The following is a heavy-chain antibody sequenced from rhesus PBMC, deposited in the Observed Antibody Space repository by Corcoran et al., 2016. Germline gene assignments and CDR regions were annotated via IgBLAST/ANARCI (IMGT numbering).Heavy chain of an antibody. J-gene: IGHJ4*01. Sequence: DVQLVESGGGLVQPGGSLRLSCAASGFTFDYSAMSWFGPVPGKVLEWVSRISWNSGTIYYADSVEGRFTIARDNAKNSLFLQMDRLRAEDTAVYYCTRDWVAHPFDYWGQGVLVTVSS. CDR3: TRDWVAHPFDY. V-gene: IGHV3-134*01. CDR1: GFTFDYSA. D-gene: IGHD5-24*01. CDR2: ISWNSGTI.